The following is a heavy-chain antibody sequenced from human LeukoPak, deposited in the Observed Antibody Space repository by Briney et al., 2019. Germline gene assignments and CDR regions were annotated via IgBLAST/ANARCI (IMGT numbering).Heavy chain of an antibody. CDR3: ARCRGAAYFDS. Sequence: GGSLRLSCVASGFTFSNYWMSWVRQAPGMGLEWVANIKQDGSEKYYVDSVKGRFTISKDSAKNSLYLQMNSLRAEDTAVHYCARCRGAAYFDSWGQGTLVTVSS. D-gene: IGHD3-10*01. CDR1: GFTFSNYW. J-gene: IGHJ4*02. V-gene: IGHV3-7*01. CDR2: IKQDGSEK.